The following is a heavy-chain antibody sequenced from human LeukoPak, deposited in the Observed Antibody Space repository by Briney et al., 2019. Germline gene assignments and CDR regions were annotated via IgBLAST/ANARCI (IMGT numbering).Heavy chain of an antibody. V-gene: IGHV4-39*01. D-gene: IGHD3-22*01. CDR1: GDSVSRSDSY. CDR2: IYYSGRT. Sequence: PSETLSLTCSVSGDSVSRSDSYWDWIRQPPGKGLEWIGTIYYSGRTYYSPSLKSRVTMSVDPSNNQFSLTLRPVTAADTAVYYCARRRYYDGSGYLEWGQGTLLSVFS. J-gene: IGHJ1*01. CDR3: ARRRYYDGSGYLE.